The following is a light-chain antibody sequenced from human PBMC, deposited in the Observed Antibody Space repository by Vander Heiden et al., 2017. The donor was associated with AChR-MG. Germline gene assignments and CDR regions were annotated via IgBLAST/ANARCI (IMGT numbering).Light chain of an antibody. J-gene: IGLJ2*01. V-gene: IGLV6-57*03. CDR1: GGSIASNY. Sequence: NFVLTQPHSVSESPGKTVTFSCTRRGGSIASNYVQWYQQRPGSAPTTVIFEDNHRPSGVPDRFSGSIDSSSNSASLIISGLKTEDEADYYCQSYDDTNHGVFGGGTKLTVL. CDR3: QSYDDTNHGV. CDR2: EDN.